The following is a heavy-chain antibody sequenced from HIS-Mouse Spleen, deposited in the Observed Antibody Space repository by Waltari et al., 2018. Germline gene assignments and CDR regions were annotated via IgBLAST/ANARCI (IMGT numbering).Heavy chain of an antibody. V-gene: IGHV4-39*07. D-gene: IGHD6-13*01. Sequence: QLQLQESGPGLVKPSETLSLTCTVSGGSISSSSYYWGWIRQPPGKGLERIGSVYYSGAPYYNPSIKSRVTISVDTSKNQFSLKLSSVTAADTAVYYCAREIPYSSSWYDWYFDLWGRGTLVTVSS. J-gene: IGHJ2*01. CDR1: GGSISSSSYY. CDR3: AREIPYSSSWYDWYFDL. CDR2: VYYSGAP.